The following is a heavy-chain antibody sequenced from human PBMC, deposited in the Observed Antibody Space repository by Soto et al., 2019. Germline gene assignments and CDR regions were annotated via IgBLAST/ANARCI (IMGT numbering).Heavy chain of an antibody. Sequence: SETLSLTGPMSVDSVSSNTAAWNWIMSSPSRGLEWLGRTYYRSNWRHDYAVSVRSRITVNPDTSKNHFSLQLNSVTPDDTAVYYCARGVAGSGFDLWGQGTLVTVSS. CDR1: VDSVSSNTAA. CDR3: ARGVAGSGFDL. D-gene: IGHD6-19*01. J-gene: IGHJ4*02. V-gene: IGHV6-1*01. CDR2: TYYRSNWRH.